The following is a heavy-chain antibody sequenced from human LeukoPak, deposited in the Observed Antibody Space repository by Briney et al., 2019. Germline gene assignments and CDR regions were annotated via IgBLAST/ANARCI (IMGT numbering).Heavy chain of an antibody. J-gene: IGHJ6*02. CDR3: ARDLLTGTAYGMDV. V-gene: IGHV3-53*04. CDR1: GFTVSSNY. CDR2: IYSGGST. D-gene: IGHD1-20*01. Sequence: GGSLRPSCAASGFTVSSNYMSWVRQAPGKGLEWVSVIYSGGSTYYADSVKGRFTISRHNSKNTLYLQMNSLRAEDTAVYYCARDLLTGTAYGMDVWGQGTTVTVSS.